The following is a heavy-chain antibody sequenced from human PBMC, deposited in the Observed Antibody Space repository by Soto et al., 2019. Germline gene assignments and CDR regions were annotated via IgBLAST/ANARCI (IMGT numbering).Heavy chain of an antibody. V-gene: IGHV3-7*03. Sequence: EVQLVESGGGAVQPGESLRLSCVASGFTFSMYWMSWVRQGPGKGLEWVARITQDGGEKYYVDSVKGRFTVSRDNAKNSLYLKLHSLSADDAAMYYCVRDQLILPADDFYYGVDVWGQWTTFTVSS. J-gene: IGHJ6*02. CDR3: VRDQLILPADDFYYGVDV. CDR2: ITQDGGEK. CDR1: GFTFSMYW.